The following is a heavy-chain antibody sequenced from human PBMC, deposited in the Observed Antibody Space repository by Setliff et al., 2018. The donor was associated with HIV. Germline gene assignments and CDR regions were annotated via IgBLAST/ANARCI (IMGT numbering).Heavy chain of an antibody. J-gene: IGHJ4*02. D-gene: IGHD3-22*01. CDR2: VFYTGFA. CDR1: GDSIRGYY. CDR3: ARMAPYDSSGYYSFFDY. Sequence: PSETLSLTCTVSGDSIRGYYWSWIRQPPGKGLEWMGYVFYTGFAAYNSSLKSRLTISVDTSKSQFSLRLTSVTAADTAVYYCARMAPYDSSGYYSFFDYWGQGTLVTVSS. V-gene: IGHV4-59*08.